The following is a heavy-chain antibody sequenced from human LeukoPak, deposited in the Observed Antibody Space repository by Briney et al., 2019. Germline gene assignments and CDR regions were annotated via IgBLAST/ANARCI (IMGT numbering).Heavy chain of an antibody. CDR1: GFTFSSYG. D-gene: IGHD6-25*01. CDR3: AKSAVSYYYYGMDV. Sequence: GGSLRLSCAASGFTFSSYGMHWVRQAPGKGLEWVAVISYDGSNKYYADSVKGRFTISRDNSKNTLYLQMNSLRAEDTAVYYCAKSAVSYYYYGMDVWGQGTTVTISS. V-gene: IGHV3-30*18. J-gene: IGHJ6*02. CDR2: ISYDGSNK.